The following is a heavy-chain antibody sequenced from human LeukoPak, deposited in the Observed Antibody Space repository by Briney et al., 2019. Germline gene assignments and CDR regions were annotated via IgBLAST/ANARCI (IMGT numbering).Heavy chain of an antibody. CDR3: ARAACGDGGIDP. CDR1: GFTFSSYS. Sequence: PGGSLRLSCAASGFTFSSYSMNWVRQAPGKGLEWVSSISSSNSYIYYADSVKGRFTISRDNAKNSLYLQMNSLRAEDTAVYYCARAACGDGGIDPWGQGTLVTVSS. CDR2: ISSSNSYI. J-gene: IGHJ5*02. V-gene: IGHV3-21*01. D-gene: IGHD2-21*01.